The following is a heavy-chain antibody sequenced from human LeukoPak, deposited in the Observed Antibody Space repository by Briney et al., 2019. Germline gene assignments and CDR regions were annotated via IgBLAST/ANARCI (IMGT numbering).Heavy chain of an antibody. CDR3: TTDLYVLLWFGGGMDV. D-gene: IGHD3-10*01. CDR2: IKSKTDGGTT. CDR1: GFTFSNAW. Sequence: GGSLRLSCAASGFTFSNAWMSWVRQAPGKGREWVGRIKSKTDGGTTDYAAPVKGRYTISRDDSKNTLYLQMHSLKTEDTAVYHCTTDLYVLLWFGGGMDVWGKGTTVTVSS. V-gene: IGHV3-15*01. J-gene: IGHJ6*04.